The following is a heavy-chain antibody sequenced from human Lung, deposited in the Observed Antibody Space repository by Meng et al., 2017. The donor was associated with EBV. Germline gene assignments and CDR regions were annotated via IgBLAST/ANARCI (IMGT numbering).Heavy chain of an antibody. V-gene: IGHV4-4*02. D-gene: IGHD2-15*01. J-gene: IGHJ4*02. CDR2: INHSGST. CDR3: AVTRYCSGGSCFDY. Sequence: GRLQGSGPGLVKPSGTLSLTCAVSGGSISSSNWWSWVRQPPGKGLEWIGEINHSGSTNYNPSLKSRVTIPVDTSKNQFSLKLSSVTAADTAVYYCAVTRYCSGGSCFDYWGQGTLVTVSS. CDR1: GGSISSSNW.